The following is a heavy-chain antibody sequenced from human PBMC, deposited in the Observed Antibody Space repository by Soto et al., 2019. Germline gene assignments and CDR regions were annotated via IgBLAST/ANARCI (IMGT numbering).Heavy chain of an antibody. Sequence: WGSLRLSCAASGFTFSSYSMHWVRQAPGKGLEWVAVISYNGSNKYYADSVKGRFTISRDNSKNTLYLQMNSLRAEDTTVYYCARDLGVRVVRGVTHYYYYGMDVWGQGTTVTVSS. CDR3: ARDLGVRVVRGVTHYYYYGMDV. D-gene: IGHD3-10*01. CDR2: ISYNGSNK. V-gene: IGHV3-30-3*01. CDR1: GFTFSSYS. J-gene: IGHJ6*02.